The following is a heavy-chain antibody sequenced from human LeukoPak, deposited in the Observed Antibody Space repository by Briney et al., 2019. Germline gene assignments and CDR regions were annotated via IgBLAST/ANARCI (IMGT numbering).Heavy chain of an antibody. CDR3: ARDRVIVGAPIRAPYYYGMDV. CDR1: GYTFTSYA. V-gene: IGHV7-4-1*02. CDR2: INTNTGNP. D-gene: IGHD1-26*01. Sequence: ASVKVSCKASGYTFTSYAMNWVRQAPGQGLEWMGWINTNTGNPTYAQGFTGRFVFSLDTSVSTAYLQISSLKAEDTAVYYCARDRVIVGAPIRAPYYYGMDVWGQGTTVTVSS. J-gene: IGHJ6*02.